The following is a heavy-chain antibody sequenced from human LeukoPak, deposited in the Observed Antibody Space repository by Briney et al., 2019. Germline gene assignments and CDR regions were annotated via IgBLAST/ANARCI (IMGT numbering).Heavy chain of an antibody. J-gene: IGHJ4*02. D-gene: IGHD1-26*01. CDR2: FDPEDGET. Sequence: GASVKVSCKVSGYTLTELSMHWVRQAPGKGLEWMGGFDPEDGETIYAQKFQGRVTMTEDTSTDTAYMELSSLRSEDTAVYYCVREAGTSGSYYNTFDYWGQETLVTVSS. CDR1: GYTLTELS. CDR3: VREAGTSGSYYNTFDY. V-gene: IGHV1-24*01.